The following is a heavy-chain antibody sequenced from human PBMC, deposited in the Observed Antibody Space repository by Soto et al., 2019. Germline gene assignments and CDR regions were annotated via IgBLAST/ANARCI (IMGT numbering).Heavy chain of an antibody. J-gene: IGHJ6*02. V-gene: IGHV3-30*18. D-gene: IGHD6-19*01. CDR2: ISYDGSNK. CDR3: AKRLSSGVSGMDV. CDR1: GFTFSSYG. Sequence: PGGSLRLSCAASGFTFSSYGMHWVRQAPGKGLEWVAVISYDGSNKYYADSVKGRFTISRDNSKNTLYLQMNSLRAEDTAVYYCAKRLSSGVSGMDVWGQGTTVTVSS.